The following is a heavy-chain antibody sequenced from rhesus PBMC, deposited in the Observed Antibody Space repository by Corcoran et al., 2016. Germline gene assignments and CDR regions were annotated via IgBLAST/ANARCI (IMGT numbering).Heavy chain of an antibody. CDR3: TRGAYSYGYLGDAFDF. J-gene: IGHJ3*01. D-gene: IGHD5-36*01. CDR2: INPNNANT. V-gene: IGHV1S9*01. CDR1: GYTFTNYY. Sequence: QVQLVQSGAEVKKPGASVKLSCKASGYTFTNYYISWVRQAPGQVLEWMGRINPNNANTGYAQKFQGRVTMTRDTSTSTAYMELSSLRSEDTAVYYCTRGAYSYGYLGDAFDFWGQGLRVTVSS.